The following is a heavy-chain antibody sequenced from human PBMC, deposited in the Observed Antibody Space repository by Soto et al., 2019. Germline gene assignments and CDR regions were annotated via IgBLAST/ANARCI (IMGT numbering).Heavy chain of an antibody. V-gene: IGHV1-69*06. D-gene: IGHD2-15*01. Sequence: SVKVSCKASGGTFSSDAISWVRQAPGQGLEWMGGIIPIFGTANYAQKFQGRVTITADKSTSTAYMELSSLRSEDTAVYYCASQSGGRCSGGSCFLDYWGQGTLVTVSS. J-gene: IGHJ4*02. CDR1: GGTFSSDA. CDR2: IIPIFGTA. CDR3: ASQSGGRCSGGSCFLDY.